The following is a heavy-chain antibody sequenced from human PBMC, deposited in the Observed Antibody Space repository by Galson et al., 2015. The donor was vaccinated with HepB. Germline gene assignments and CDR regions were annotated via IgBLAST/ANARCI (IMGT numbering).Heavy chain of an antibody. CDR3: ARVRAITGWFDP. V-gene: IGHV3-33*01. D-gene: IGHD1-26*01. CDR2: IWYDGSNK. CDR1: GFTSSSYG. J-gene: IGHJ5*02. Sequence: SLRLSCAASGFTSSSYGMHWVRQAPGKGLEWVAVIWYDGSNKYYADSVKGRFTISRDNSKNTLYLQMNSLRAEDTAVYYCARVRAITGWFDPWGQGTLVTVSS.